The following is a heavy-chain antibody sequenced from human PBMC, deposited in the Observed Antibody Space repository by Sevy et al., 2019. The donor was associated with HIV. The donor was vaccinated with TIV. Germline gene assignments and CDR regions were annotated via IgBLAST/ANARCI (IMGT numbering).Heavy chain of an antibody. Sequence: ASVKVSCKASGSTFSSYAVHWVRQAPGQGLEWMGGIIPLFASSDYAQKFQGRVTITADESTSTAYMELSSLRSEDTAVYYCARGITMIRGGGYYFDYWGQGTLVTVSS. CDR1: GSTFSSYA. CDR2: IIPLFASS. CDR3: ARGITMIRGGGYYFDY. J-gene: IGHJ4*02. D-gene: IGHD3-22*01. V-gene: IGHV1-69*13.